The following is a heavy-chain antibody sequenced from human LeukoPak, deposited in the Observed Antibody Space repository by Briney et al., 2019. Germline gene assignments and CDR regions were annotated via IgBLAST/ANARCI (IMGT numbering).Heavy chain of an antibody. CDR2: ISSGGTIT. Sequence: GGSLRLSCAASGFIFSDNYMSWIRQVPGKGLEWVSNISSGGTITNYADSVKGRFTISRDNAKNSLYLQMNSLRAEDTAVYFCARVRYKYGSYYFDYWGQGTLVTVSS. CDR3: ARVRYKYGSYYFDY. CDR1: GFIFSDNY. J-gene: IGHJ4*02. D-gene: IGHD3-10*01. V-gene: IGHV3-11*01.